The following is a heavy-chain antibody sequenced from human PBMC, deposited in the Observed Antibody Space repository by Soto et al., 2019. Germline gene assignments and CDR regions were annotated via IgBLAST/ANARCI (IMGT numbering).Heavy chain of an antibody. CDR3: ASLAVADTEGDDAFDI. D-gene: IGHD6-19*01. J-gene: IGHJ3*02. CDR1: GYTFTSYG. Sequence: ASVKVSCKASGYTFTSYGISWVRQAPGQGLEWKGWISAYNGNTNYAQKLQGRVTMTTDTSTSTAYMELRSLRFDDTAVYYCASLAVADTEGDDAFDIWGQGTMVTVSS. CDR2: ISAYNGNT. V-gene: IGHV1-18*01.